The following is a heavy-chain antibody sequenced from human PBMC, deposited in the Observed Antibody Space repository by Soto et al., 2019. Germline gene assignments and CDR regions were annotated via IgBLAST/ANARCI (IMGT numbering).Heavy chain of an antibody. J-gene: IGHJ6*02. CDR2: ISTYNGDT. V-gene: IGHV1-18*01. CDR3: MDV. Sequence: QVQLVQSGAEVKKPGASVKVSCKASGYTFTRSGISWVRQAPGQGLEWMGWISTYNGDTIYAQTFQGRVTMTTDTSTSTVYMELRSLRSDDTAVYYGMDVWGQGTPVTVSS. CDR1: GYTFTRSG.